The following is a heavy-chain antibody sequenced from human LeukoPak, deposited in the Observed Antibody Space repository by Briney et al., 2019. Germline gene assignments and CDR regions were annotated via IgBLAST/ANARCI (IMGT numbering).Heavy chain of an antibody. CDR2: IYYSGST. CDR3: ARDSQFQPFDY. CDR1: GGSISSYY. V-gene: IGHV4-59*12. J-gene: IGHJ4*02. Sequence: PSETLSLTCTVSGGSISSYYWSWIRQPPGKGLEWIGYIYYSGSTNYDPSLKSRVTISVDTSKNQFSLKLSSVTAADTAVYYCARDSQFQPFDYWGQGTLVTVSS.